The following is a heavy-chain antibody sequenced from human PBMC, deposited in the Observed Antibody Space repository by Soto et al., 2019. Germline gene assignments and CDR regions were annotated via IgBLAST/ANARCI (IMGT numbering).Heavy chain of an antibody. CDR1: GFTFSSYA. CDR3: AKYPYASSGYYYYYYGMDV. Sequence: GGSLRLSCAASGFTFSSYAMSWVRQAPGKGLEWVSAISGSGGSTYYADSVKGRFTISRDNSKNTLYLQMNSLRAEDRAVYYCAKYPYASSGYYYYYYGMDVWGQGTTVTVSS. J-gene: IGHJ6*02. CDR2: ISGSGGST. D-gene: IGHD3-22*01. V-gene: IGHV3-23*01.